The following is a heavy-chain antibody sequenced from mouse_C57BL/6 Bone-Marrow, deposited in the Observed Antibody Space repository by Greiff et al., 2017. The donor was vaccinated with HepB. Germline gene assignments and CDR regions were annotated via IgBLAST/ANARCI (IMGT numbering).Heavy chain of an antibody. J-gene: IGHJ3*01. Sequence: EVQVVESGGGLVKPGGSLKLSCAASGFTFSDYGMHWVRQAPEKGLEWVAYISSGSSTIYYADTVKGRFTISRDNAKNTLFLQMTSLRSEDTAMYYCARPGTTVPFAYWGQGTLVTVSA. CDR3: ARPGTTVPFAY. CDR1: GFTFSDYG. V-gene: IGHV5-17*01. D-gene: IGHD1-1*01. CDR2: ISSGSSTI.